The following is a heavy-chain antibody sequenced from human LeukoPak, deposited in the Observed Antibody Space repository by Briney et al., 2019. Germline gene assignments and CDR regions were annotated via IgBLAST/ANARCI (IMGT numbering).Heavy chain of an antibody. V-gene: IGHV3-64*01. CDR3: ARRYYGSGSSFDY. CDR2: ISSNGGST. CDR1: GFTFSNYA. Sequence: GGSLRLSCAASGFTFSNYAMHWVRQAPGKGLESVSSISSNGGSTYYANSVKGRFTISRDNSKNTLYLQMGNLGPEDMAVYYCARRYYGSGSSFDYWGQGTLVTVSS. D-gene: IGHD3-10*01. J-gene: IGHJ4*02.